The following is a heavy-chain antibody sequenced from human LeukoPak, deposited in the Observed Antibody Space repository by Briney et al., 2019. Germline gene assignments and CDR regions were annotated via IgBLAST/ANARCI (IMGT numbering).Heavy chain of an antibody. Sequence: PSETLSLTCIVSGGSISSYYWSWIRQHPGKGLEWIGYIYYTGSTNYNPSLKSRVTISVDTSKNQLSLKLRSVTAADTAVYYCARQDSGTYLNPLDIWGQGTVVTVSS. CDR3: ARQDSGTYLNPLDI. CDR1: GGSISSYY. CDR2: IYYTGST. D-gene: IGHD1-26*01. V-gene: IGHV4-59*08. J-gene: IGHJ3*02.